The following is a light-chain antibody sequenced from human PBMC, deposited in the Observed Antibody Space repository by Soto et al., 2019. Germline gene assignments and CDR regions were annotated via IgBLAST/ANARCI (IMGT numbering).Light chain of an antibody. CDR1: QSILTY. Sequence: DIQMTQSPSTLPASVGDRVTITCRASQSILTYLNWFQQKPGKAPKLLMYAASSLQGGVPSRFSGSGSGTDFTLTISSLQPEDFATYFCQQSYTSPWTFGQGTKVDI. CDR3: QQSYTSPWT. CDR2: AAS. J-gene: IGKJ1*01. V-gene: IGKV1-39*01.